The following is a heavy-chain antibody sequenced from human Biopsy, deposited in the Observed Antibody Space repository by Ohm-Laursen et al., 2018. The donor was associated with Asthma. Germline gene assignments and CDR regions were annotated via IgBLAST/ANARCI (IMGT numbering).Heavy chain of an antibody. CDR2: IHHSGTS. Sequence: SQTLSLTCTVSGDSITSGGCFWNWLRQHPGKGLEWIGYIHHSGTSYFNPSLKSRVSFSRDTSKNQYSLRLSSVTAADSAMYYCARIPRRSGSYFVDYWGQGTLVTVSS. J-gene: IGHJ4*02. CDR1: GDSITSGGCF. V-gene: IGHV4-31*03. CDR3: ARIPRRSGSYFVDY. D-gene: IGHD3-22*01.